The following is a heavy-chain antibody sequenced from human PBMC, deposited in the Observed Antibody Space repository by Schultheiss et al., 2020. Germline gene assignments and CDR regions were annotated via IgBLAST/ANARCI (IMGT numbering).Heavy chain of an antibody. D-gene: IGHD6-13*01. CDR2: INHSGST. Sequence: SQTLSLTCGVFGGSFSGYYWTWIRQPPGKGLEWIGDINHSGSTNYNPSLKCRVTISVDTSKNQFSLKLSSVTAADTAVYYCAREVGQQLVRDCWFDPWGQGTLVTVSS. CDR3: AREVGQQLVRDCWFDP. CDR1: GGSFSGYY. V-gene: IGHV4-34*01. J-gene: IGHJ5*02.